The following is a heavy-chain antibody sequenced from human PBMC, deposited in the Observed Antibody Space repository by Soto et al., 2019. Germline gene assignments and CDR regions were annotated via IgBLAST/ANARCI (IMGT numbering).Heavy chain of an antibody. Sequence: EVQLVESGGGLVKPGGSLRLSCSASGFTFSSYNMNWVRQAPGKGLEWVSYISSSSSYIYYADSVKGRFTISRDNAKNSLYLQMNSLRAEDTAVYYCARDRGYCDYWGQGTLVTVSS. CDR2: ISSSSSYI. J-gene: IGHJ4*02. D-gene: IGHD5-12*01. V-gene: IGHV3-21*01. CDR1: GFTFSSYN. CDR3: ARDRGYCDY.